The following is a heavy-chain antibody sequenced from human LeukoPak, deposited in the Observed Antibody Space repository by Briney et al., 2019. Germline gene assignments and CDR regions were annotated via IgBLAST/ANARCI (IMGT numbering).Heavy chain of an antibody. D-gene: IGHD3-3*01. CDR2: INPNSGGT. J-gene: IGHJ4*02. V-gene: IGHV1-2*02. CDR1: GYTFTVYY. CDR3: ARDRYYDFWSGYYF. Sequence: VASVKVSCKASGYTFTVYYMHWVRQAPGQGLEWMGWINPNSGGTNYAQKFQGRVTMTRDTSISTAYMELSRLRSDDTAVYYCARDRYYDFWSGYYFWGQGTLVTVSS.